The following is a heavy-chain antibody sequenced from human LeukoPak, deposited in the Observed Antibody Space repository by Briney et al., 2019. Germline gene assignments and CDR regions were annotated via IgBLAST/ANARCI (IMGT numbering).Heavy chain of an antibody. D-gene: IGHD6-19*01. J-gene: IGHJ4*01. CDR1: GGSISISNYF. CDR3: ARESGVAGFDF. CDR2: LFYSGST. V-gene: IGHV4-61*01. Sequence: SETLSLTCTVSGGSISISNYFWNWLRQPPGKGLEWIGNLFYSGSTNYNPSLKSRVTISVDTSKNQFSLKLNSVTAADTAVYYCARESGVAGFDFWGRGTLVTVSS.